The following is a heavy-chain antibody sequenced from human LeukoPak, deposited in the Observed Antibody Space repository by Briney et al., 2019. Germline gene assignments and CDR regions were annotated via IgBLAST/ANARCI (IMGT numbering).Heavy chain of an antibody. V-gene: IGHV3-33*06. J-gene: IGHJ6*03. D-gene: IGHD3-10*01. CDR3: VKSAQDYYGSGSYYYPYYDYFIDV. CDR1: GFTFSNYG. Sequence: GGSLRLSCEASGFTFSNYGMQWVRQAPGKGLEWVALIYYDGNNKIYSDSVKDRFTISRDNSKNTLFLQMNSLRAVDSGVYYCVKSAQDYYGSGSYYYPYYDYFIDVWGKGTTVTVSS. CDR2: IYYDGNNK.